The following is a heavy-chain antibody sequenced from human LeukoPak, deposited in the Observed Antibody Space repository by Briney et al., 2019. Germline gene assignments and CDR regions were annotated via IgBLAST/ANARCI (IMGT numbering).Heavy chain of an antibody. Sequence: ASVKVSCKASGYTFTSYGISWVRQAPGQGLEWMGWISAYNGNTNYAQKLQGRVTMTTDTSTSTANMELRSLRSDDTAVYYCARARSPSSGYLLKDHNWFDPWGQGTLVTVSS. V-gene: IGHV1-18*01. CDR3: ARARSPSSGYLLKDHNWFDP. D-gene: IGHD3-22*01. CDR1: GYTFTSYG. J-gene: IGHJ5*02. CDR2: ISAYNGNT.